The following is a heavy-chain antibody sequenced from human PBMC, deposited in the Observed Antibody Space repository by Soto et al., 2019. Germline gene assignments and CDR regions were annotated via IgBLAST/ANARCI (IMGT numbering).Heavy chain of an antibody. D-gene: IGHD5-12*01. V-gene: IGHV4-34*08. Sequence: GSLRLSCAASGFTVSSNYMSWIRQPPGKGLEWIGEINHSGSTNYNPSLKSRVTISVDTSKNQFSLKLSSVTAADTAVYYCAVKWEMATIMVDYWGQGTLVTVSS. CDR1: GFTVSSNY. J-gene: IGHJ4*02. CDR2: INHSGST. CDR3: AVKWEMATIMVDY.